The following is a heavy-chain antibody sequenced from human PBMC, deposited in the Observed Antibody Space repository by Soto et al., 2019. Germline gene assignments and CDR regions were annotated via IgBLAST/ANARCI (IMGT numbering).Heavy chain of an antibody. D-gene: IGHD3-10*01. J-gene: IGHJ6*02. CDR3: ARSFRFGESLDV. Sequence: GESLKISCKGSGYSFTSYWISWVRQMPGKGLEWMGRIDPSDSYTNYSPSFQCHVTISADKSISTAYLQWSSLKASDTAMYYCARSFRFGESLDVWGQGTTVTVSS. CDR2: IDPSDSYT. CDR1: GYSFTSYW. V-gene: IGHV5-10-1*01.